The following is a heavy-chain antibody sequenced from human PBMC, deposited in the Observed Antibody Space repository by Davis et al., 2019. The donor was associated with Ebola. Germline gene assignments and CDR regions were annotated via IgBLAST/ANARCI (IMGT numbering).Heavy chain of an antibody. D-gene: IGHD3-10*01. Sequence: PGGSLRLSCAASGFTFSSYGMHWVRQAPGKGLEWVAVIWYDGSNKYYADSVKGRFTISRDNSKNTLYLQMNSLRAEDTAVYYCAKGREPGITMVLDYWGQGTLVTVSS. V-gene: IGHV3-33*06. CDR1: GFTFSSYG. J-gene: IGHJ4*02. CDR2: IWYDGSNK. CDR3: AKGREPGITMVLDY.